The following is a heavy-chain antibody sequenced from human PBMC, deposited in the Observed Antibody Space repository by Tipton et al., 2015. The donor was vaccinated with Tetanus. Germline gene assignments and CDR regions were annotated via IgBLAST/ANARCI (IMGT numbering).Heavy chain of an antibody. CDR1: GDSVSSNSAA. Sequence: GLVKPSQTLSLTCAISGDSVSSNSAAWNWIRQSPSRGLEWLGTTYYRSKWYNDYAVSVKSRITINPDTSKNQFSLRLNSVTLEDTAVYFCAREELVVIWFDPWGQGTLVPVSS. CDR2: TYYRSKWYN. D-gene: IGHD3-22*01. CDR3: AREELVVIWFDP. J-gene: IGHJ5*02. V-gene: IGHV6-1*01.